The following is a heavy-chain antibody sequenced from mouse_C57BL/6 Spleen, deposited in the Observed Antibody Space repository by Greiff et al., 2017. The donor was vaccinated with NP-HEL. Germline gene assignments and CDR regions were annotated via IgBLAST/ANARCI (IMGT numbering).Heavy chain of an antibody. CDR2: IYPRSGNT. CDR1: GYTFTSYG. CDR3: AGHSPDYYYAMDY. J-gene: IGHJ4*01. V-gene: IGHV1-81*01. Sequence: QVQLKQSGAELARPGASVKLSCKASGYTFTSYGISWVKQRTGQGLEWIGEIYPRSGNTYYNEKVKGKATLTADKSSSTAYMELRRLTSEDSAVYFCAGHSPDYYYAMDYWGHGTSVTVSS.